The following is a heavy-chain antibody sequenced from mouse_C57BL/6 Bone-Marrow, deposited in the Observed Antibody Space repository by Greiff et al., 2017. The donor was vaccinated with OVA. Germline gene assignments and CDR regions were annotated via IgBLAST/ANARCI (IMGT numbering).Heavy chain of an antibody. CDR3: ARDTTAMDY. D-gene: IGHD2-12*01. CDR1: GFTFSSYA. J-gene: IGHJ4*01. V-gene: IGHV5-4*01. Sequence: EVQGVESGGGLVKPGGSLKLSCAASGFTFSSYAMSWVRQTPEKRLEWVATISDGGSYTYYPDNVKGRFPISRDNAKNNLYLQTSQLKSEDTAMYYCARDTTAMDYWGQGTSVTVSS. CDR2: ISDGGSYT.